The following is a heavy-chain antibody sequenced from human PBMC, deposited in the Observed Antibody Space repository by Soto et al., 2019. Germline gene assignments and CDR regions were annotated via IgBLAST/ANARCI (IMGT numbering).Heavy chain of an antibody. D-gene: IGHD3-16*01. V-gene: IGHV1-69*01. CDR3: ARGWGLVS. CDR1: GGSLSSYP. CDR2: IIPIHGTT. Sequence: QMEQSGAEVRKPGSSVKVSCKPSGGSLSSYPMAWVRQAPGQGFEWMGGIIPIHGTTEYAQKFQGRVTITADESTNRATLELTGLTSEDTAVYYCARGWGLVSWGQGTLVTVSS. J-gene: IGHJ4*02.